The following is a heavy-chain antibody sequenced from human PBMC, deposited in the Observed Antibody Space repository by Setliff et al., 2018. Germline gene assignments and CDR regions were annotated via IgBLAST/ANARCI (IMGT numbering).Heavy chain of an antibody. J-gene: IGHJ4*02. CDR3: ASCRYQVPYDY. V-gene: IGHV4-39*01. CDR2: VYDSGTA. CDR1: GGSISSISYY. D-gene: IGHD2-2*01. Sequence: SETLSLTCTVPGGSISSISYYWGWIRQPPGKGLEWIGSVYDSGTAYYNPSLKSRVTIFVDTSKNQFSLNLNSVTAADTGVYYCASCRYQVPYDYWGQGILVTVSS.